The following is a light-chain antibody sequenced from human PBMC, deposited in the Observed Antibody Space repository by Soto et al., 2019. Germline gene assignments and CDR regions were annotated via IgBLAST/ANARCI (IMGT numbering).Light chain of an antibody. CDR1: QIVSSSQ. CDR2: GAS. CDR3: QQYGSSPIT. V-gene: IGKV3-20*01. Sequence: IALTQSQGTLSLSPVERATLSCRASQIVSSSQLAWYQQKPGQAPRLLMYGASSRATGIPDRLSGSGSGTDFTLTISRLEHEDFAVYYCQQYGSSPITFGQGTRLEI. J-gene: IGKJ5*01.